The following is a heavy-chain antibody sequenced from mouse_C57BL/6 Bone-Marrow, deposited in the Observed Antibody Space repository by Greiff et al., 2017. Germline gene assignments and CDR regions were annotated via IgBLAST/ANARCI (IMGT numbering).Heavy chain of an antibody. V-gene: IGHV3-6*01. CDR3: AREDYGNYLPFAD. J-gene: IGHJ3*01. CDR1: GYSITSGEY. D-gene: IGHD2-1*01. Sequence: EVKLQESGPGLVKPSQSLSLTCSVTGYSITSGEYWNWIRPFPGNKLEWMAYISYDGSNAYNPSLKNRTSLTPDTSKNPFFLKLNSVTTEDTATYYSAREDYGNYLPFADWGTGTLVTVSA. CDR2: ISYDGSN.